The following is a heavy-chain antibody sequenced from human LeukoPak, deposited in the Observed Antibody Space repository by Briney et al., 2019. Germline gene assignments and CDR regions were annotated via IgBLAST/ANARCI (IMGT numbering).Heavy chain of an antibody. V-gene: IGHV1-69*13. CDR2: IIPIFGTA. J-gene: IGHJ4*02. CDR3: ARDKGDVLLWFGELLED. Sequence: ASVKVSCKASVGTFSSYAISWVRQAPGQGLEWMGGIIPIFGTANYAQKFQGRVTITADESTSTAYMELSSLRSEDTAVYYCARDKGDVLLWFGELLEDWGQGTLVTVSS. CDR1: VGTFSSYA. D-gene: IGHD3-10*01.